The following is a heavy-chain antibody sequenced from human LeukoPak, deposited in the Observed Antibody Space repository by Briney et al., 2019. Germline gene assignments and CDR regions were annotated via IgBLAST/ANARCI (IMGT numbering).Heavy chain of an antibody. Sequence: PSETLSLTCTVSGASINSHYWSWIRQPPGKGLEWIGHIYYNGSPNYNPSLKSRVTISVDTSKNQFYLKLTSVTAADTAVYYCARLPSTLYDYWGQGTLVTVSS. CDR2: IYYNGSP. CDR3: ARLPSTLYDY. CDR1: GASINSHY. J-gene: IGHJ4*02. D-gene: IGHD2/OR15-2a*01. V-gene: IGHV4-59*08.